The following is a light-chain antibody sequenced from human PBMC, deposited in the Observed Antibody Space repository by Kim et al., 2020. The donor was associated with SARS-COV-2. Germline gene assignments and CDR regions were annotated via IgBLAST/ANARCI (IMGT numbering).Light chain of an antibody. V-gene: IGKV1-5*03. CDR1: QSISNW. J-gene: IGKJ4*01. Sequence: DIQMTQSSSTLSASVGDRVTITCRASQSISNWLAWYQQKPGKAPKLLIYKASNLQSGVPSRFSGSGSGTEFSLTISSLQPDDFATYYCQQYNTYPLTFGGGTKVDIK. CDR3: QQYNTYPLT. CDR2: KAS.